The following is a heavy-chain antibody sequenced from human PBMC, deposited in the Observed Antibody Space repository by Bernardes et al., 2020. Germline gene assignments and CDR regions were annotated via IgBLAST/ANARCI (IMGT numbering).Heavy chain of an antibody. CDR3: AKRIFWTASPPHNWFDP. J-gene: IGHJ5*02. Sequence: GGSLRLSCAASGFTFSNYAMSWVRQAPGKGLEWVSTIHANGGTTYYADSVKGRFTISRDSSKNTLYLQMNSLRAEDTAIYYCAKRIFWTASPPHNWFDPWGQGTLVTVSS. V-gene: IGHV3-23*01. CDR2: IHANGGTT. D-gene: IGHD2-21*01. CDR1: GFTFSNYA.